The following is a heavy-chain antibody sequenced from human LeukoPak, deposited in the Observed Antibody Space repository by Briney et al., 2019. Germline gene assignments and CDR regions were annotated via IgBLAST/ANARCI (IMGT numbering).Heavy chain of an antibody. Sequence: GGSLRLSCAAAGFTFSNYWMSWVRQAPGKGPEWVANIKEDGSEKYYEDSVKGRFTISRDNAKSSLYLQMDSLRAEDTAVYYCARDFLGYTFDYWGQGTLVTVSS. J-gene: IGHJ4*02. CDR3: ARDFLGYTFDY. V-gene: IGHV3-7*05. CDR1: GFTFSNYW. CDR2: IKEDGSEK. D-gene: IGHD2-2*02.